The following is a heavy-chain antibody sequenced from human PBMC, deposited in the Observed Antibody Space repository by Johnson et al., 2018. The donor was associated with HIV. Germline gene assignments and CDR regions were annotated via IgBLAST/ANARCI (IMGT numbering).Heavy chain of an antibody. J-gene: IGHJ3*02. CDR2: IRYDGSKK. CDR3: YSRGYYYGDAVDI. V-gene: IGHV3-30*02. Sequence: QVQLVESGGGVVQPGGSLRLSCAASGFTFSSYGMHWVRQAPGKGLEWVTFIRYDGSKKYYADSVKGRFNISRDNSKSTRYLQMNSLRAGDTAVFYCYSRGYYYGDAVDIWGQGTMVTVSS. D-gene: IGHD3-22*01. CDR1: GFTFSSYG.